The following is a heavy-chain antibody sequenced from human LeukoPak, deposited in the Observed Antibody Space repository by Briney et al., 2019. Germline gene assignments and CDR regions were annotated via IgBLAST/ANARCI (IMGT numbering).Heavy chain of an antibody. Sequence: GESLKISCKGSGYSFTSYWIGWVRQMPGKGLEWMGIIYPGDSDTRYSPSFQGQVTISADKSISTAYLQWSSLKASDTAMYYCARAGAYDILTGTGGWFDPWGQGTLVTVSS. CDR2: IYPGDSDT. J-gene: IGHJ5*02. CDR1: GYSFTSYW. D-gene: IGHD3-9*01. V-gene: IGHV5-51*01. CDR3: ARAGAYDILTGTGGWFDP.